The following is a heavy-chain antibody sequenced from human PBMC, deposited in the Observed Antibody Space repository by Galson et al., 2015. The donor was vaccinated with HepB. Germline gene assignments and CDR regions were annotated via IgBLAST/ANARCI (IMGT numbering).Heavy chain of an antibody. J-gene: IGHJ6*03. Sequence: SLRLSCAASGFSFMTYGMHWVRQAPGKGLEWVALIGRDGTYRVYGDSVKGRFTISRDNSKKTLYLELNSLRAGDTAVYYCARDLGRGIYMDVWGTGTTVTVSS. D-gene: IGHD2-15*01. CDR2: IGRDGTYR. CDR1: GFSFMTYG. V-gene: IGHV3-33*01. CDR3: ARDLGRGIYMDV.